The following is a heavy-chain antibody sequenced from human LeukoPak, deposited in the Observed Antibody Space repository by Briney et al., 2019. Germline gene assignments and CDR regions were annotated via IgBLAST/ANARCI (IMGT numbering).Heavy chain of an antibody. CDR3: ARAVWQPGDWYFDL. Sequence: SETPSLTCTVSGVSISSYYWSWIRQPPGKGLEWFVDIFYSGGTNYNPSLKSRVTISVDTSKNQSSLKLSSVTAADTAVYYCARAVWQPGDWYFDLWGRGTLVTVSS. CDR2: IFYSGGT. D-gene: IGHD3-10*01. CDR1: GVSISSYY. V-gene: IGHV4-59*01. J-gene: IGHJ2*01.